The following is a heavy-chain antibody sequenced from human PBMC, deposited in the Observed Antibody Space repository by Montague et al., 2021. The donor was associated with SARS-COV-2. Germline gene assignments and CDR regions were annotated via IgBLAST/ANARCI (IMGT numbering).Heavy chain of an antibody. D-gene: IGHD2-2*01. CDR3: ARAGDIVVVPAVDWFDP. Sequence: SLRLSCAASGFTFSSYSMNWVRQAPGKGLEWVSSISSSSSYIYYADSVKGRFTISRDNAKNSLYLQMNSLRAEDTAVYCCARAGDIVVVPAVDWFDPWGQGTLVTVSS. CDR2: ISSSSSYI. J-gene: IGHJ5*02. V-gene: IGHV3-21*01. CDR1: GFTFSSYS.